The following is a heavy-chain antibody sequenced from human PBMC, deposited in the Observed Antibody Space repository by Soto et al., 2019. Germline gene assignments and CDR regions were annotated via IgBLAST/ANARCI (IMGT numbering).Heavy chain of an antibody. CDR2: IDPSDSYT. CDR3: ARLSMVRGVTPAAFDI. J-gene: IGHJ3*02. V-gene: IGHV5-10-1*01. CDR1: GYSFTSYW. D-gene: IGHD3-10*01. Sequence: EVQLVQSGAEVKKPGESLRISCKGSGYSFTSYWISWVRQMPGKGLEWMGRIDPSDSYTNYSPSFQGHVTISADKSIXXAYLQWSSLKASDTAMYYCARLSMVRGVTPAAFDIWGQGTMVTVSS.